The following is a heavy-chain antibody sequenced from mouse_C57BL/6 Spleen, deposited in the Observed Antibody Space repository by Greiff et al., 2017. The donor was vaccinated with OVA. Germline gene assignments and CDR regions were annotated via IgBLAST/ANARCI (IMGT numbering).Heavy chain of an antibody. Sequence: EVQGVESGGDLVKPGGSLKLSCAASGFTFSSYGMSWVRQTPDKRLEWVATISSGGSYTYYPDSVKGRFTISRDNAKNTLYLQMSSLKSEDTAMYYCAPVIYYDYAWFAYWGQGTLVTVSA. V-gene: IGHV5-6*01. CDR1: GFTFSSYG. CDR3: APVIYYDYAWFAY. CDR2: ISSGGSYT. D-gene: IGHD2-4*01. J-gene: IGHJ3*01.